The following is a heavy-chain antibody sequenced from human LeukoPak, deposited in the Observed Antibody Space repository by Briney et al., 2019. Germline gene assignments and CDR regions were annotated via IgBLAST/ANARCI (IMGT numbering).Heavy chain of an antibody. CDR2: ISRGGPTI. CDR1: GFTFSSYS. J-gene: IGHJ4*02. CDR3: TRDPEALDI. V-gene: IGHV3-48*02. Sequence: GGSLRLSCAASGFTFSSYSMNCVRQARGRGLEWVSYISRGGPTIHYADSVKSRFAISRNNAKNSLYLQMNSLRDEDTAVYYCTRDPEALDIWGQGTLVTVSS. D-gene: IGHD3/OR15-3a*01.